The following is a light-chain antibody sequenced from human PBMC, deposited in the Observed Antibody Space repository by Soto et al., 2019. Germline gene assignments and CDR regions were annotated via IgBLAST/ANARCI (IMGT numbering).Light chain of an antibody. Sequence: EIVLTQSPGTLSLSPGQRATLSCRASQSLSSSFLAWYQQKPGQAPRLIIYGASSRAAGIPDRFSGSGPGTDFTLTISSLEPEDFAVYYCHQFATTRSFGQGTKVDMK. V-gene: IGKV3-20*01. CDR1: QSLSSSF. CDR2: GAS. CDR3: HQFATTRS. J-gene: IGKJ1*01.